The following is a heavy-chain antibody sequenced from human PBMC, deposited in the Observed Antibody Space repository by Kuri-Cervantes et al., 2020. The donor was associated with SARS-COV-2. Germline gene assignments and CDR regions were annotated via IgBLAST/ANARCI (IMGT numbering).Heavy chain of an antibody. Sequence: SCAASGFTFSDYYMSWIRQAPGKGLEWVSYISSSGSTIYYADSVKGRFTISRDNAKNSLYLLMNTLRAEDTAVYYCAKTLRVYSSSPFDYWGQGTLVTVSS. CDR3: AKTLRVYSSSPFDY. J-gene: IGHJ4*02. V-gene: IGHV3-11*01. CDR1: GFTFSDYY. D-gene: IGHD6-13*01. CDR2: ISSSGSTI.